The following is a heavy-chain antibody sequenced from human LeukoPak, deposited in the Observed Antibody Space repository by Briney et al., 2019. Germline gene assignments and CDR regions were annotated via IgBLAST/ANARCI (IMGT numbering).Heavy chain of an antibody. CDR1: GGTFSSYA. Sequence: GASVKVSCEASGGTFSSYAISWVRQAPGQGLEWMGGIIPIFGTANYAQKFQGRVTITADESTSTAYMELSSLRSEDTAVYYCARARMATTVTTKLDYWGQGTLVTVSS. D-gene: IGHD4-17*01. J-gene: IGHJ4*02. CDR3: ARARMATTVTTKLDY. CDR2: IIPIFGTA. V-gene: IGHV1-69*13.